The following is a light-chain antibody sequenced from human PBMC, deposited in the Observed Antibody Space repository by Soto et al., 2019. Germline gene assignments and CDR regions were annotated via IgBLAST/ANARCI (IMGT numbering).Light chain of an antibody. CDR1: SSNIGAGYG. CDR2: GNS. CDR3: QSYDSSLSAGV. J-gene: IGLJ3*02. V-gene: IGLV1-40*01. Sequence: QPVLTQPPSVSGAPGQRVTISCTGSSSNIGAGYGVHWYQQLPGTAPKLLIYGNSNRPSGVPDRFSGSKSGTSASLAITGLQAEDEADYYCQSYDSSLSAGVFGGGTKLTVL.